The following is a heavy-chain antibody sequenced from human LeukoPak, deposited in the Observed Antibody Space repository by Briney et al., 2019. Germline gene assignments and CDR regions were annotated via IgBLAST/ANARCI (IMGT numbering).Heavy chain of an antibody. CDR3: ARSPHGAYSIDY. Sequence: KPSETLSLTCAVYGGSFSGYYLSWIRQPPGKGLEWIGEINHSGSTNYNPSLKSRVTISVDTSKNQFSLKLSSVTAADTAVYYCARSPHGAYSIDYWGEGTLVTLSS. D-gene: IGHD4-23*01. CDR1: GGSFSGYY. J-gene: IGHJ4*02. V-gene: IGHV4-34*01. CDR2: INHSGST.